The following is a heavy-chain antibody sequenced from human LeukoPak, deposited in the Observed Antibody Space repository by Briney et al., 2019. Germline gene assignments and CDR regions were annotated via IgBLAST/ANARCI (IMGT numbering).Heavy chain of an antibody. Sequence: SEILSLSCTVSGGSISGHYWSWIRQPPGKGLEWIGYIYYSGSTNYNPSLKSRATISVDTSKNQFSLKLSSVTAADTAVYYCASSHRSSSSWFDPWGQGTLVTVSS. CDR2: IYYSGST. J-gene: IGHJ5*02. V-gene: IGHV4-59*11. CDR3: ASSHRSSSSWFDP. D-gene: IGHD6-6*01. CDR1: GGSISGHY.